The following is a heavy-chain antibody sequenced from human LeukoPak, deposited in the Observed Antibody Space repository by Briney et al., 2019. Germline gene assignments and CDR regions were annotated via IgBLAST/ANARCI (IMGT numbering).Heavy chain of an antibody. D-gene: IGHD3-22*01. Sequence: ASVKVSCKASGYTFTSYGISWVRQAPGQGLEWMGWINTNTGSPTYAQGFTGRFVFSLDTSVSTAYLQISSLKAEDTAVYFCARGYYYDSSGYYCYYMDVWGKGTTVTVSS. CDR1: GYTFTSYG. J-gene: IGHJ6*03. CDR2: INTNTGSP. CDR3: ARGYYYDSSGYYCYYMDV. V-gene: IGHV7-4-1*02.